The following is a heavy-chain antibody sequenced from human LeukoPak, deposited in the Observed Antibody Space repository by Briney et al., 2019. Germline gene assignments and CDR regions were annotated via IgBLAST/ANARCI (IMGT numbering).Heavy chain of an antibody. Sequence: ASVKVSCKASGCTFTSYDISWVRQAPGQGLEWMGWISAYNGNTNYAQKLQGRVTMTTDTSTSTAYMELRSLRSDDTAVYYCARDRNYDILTGYYWGFDYWGQGTLVTVSS. CDR1: GCTFTSYD. CDR3: ARDRNYDILTGYYWGFDY. D-gene: IGHD3-9*01. J-gene: IGHJ4*02. V-gene: IGHV1-18*04. CDR2: ISAYNGNT.